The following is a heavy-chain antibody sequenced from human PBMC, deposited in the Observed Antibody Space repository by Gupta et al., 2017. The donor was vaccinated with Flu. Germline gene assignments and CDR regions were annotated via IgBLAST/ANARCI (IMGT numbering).Heavy chain of an antibody. J-gene: IGHJ4*02. Sequence: EVQLLECGVGLVQPGGSLRLSCAVSGFTFSVYVMNWVRQAPGKGLEWVSSIAAAGDRTYYADSVMGRFTISRDNSKNTLYLQMTSLRGDDTALYYCAKDRSGNPAIDYWGQGTLVTVSA. CDR1: GFTFSVYV. V-gene: IGHV3-23*01. CDR3: AKDRSGNPAIDY. D-gene: IGHD6-13*01. CDR2: IAAAGDRT.